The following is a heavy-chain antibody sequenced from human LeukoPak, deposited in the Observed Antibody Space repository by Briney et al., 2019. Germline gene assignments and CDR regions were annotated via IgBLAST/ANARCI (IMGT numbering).Heavy chain of an antibody. CDR1: GFTFSSYS. CDR2: ISSSSSYI. V-gene: IGHV3-21*01. D-gene: IGHD2-2*01. Sequence: KPRGPLRLSCAASGFTFSSYSVNWARQAPGKGLECVSSISSSSSYIYYADSVKGRFTISRDNAKNSLYLQMNSQRAEDTAVYYCARQRVYCSSTSCYVLPVAIGAFDYWGQGTLVTVSS. J-gene: IGHJ4*02. CDR3: ARQRVYCSSTSCYVLPVAIGAFDY.